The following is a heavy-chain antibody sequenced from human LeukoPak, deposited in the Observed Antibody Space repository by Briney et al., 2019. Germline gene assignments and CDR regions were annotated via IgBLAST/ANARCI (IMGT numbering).Heavy chain of an antibody. CDR3: GKTTVGYSSGQKPAWPVDY. Sequence: GSLRLSCEASGFTFGSHAMYWVRQTPGKGLEWVAGIFGSGGSPHYADPVKGRFTISRDNSRNTVYLQINSLRAEDTAVYYCGKTTVGYSSGQKPAWPVDYWGQGTLVTVSS. V-gene: IGHV3-23*01. D-gene: IGHD5-18*01. J-gene: IGHJ4*02. CDR1: GFTFGSHA. CDR2: IFGSGGSP.